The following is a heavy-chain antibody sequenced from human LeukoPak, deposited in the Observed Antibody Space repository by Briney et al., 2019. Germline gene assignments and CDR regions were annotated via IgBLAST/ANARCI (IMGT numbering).Heavy chain of an antibody. CDR2: IWYDGSNK. D-gene: IGHD6-19*01. Sequence: GGSLRLSCAASGFTFSSYGMHWVRQAPGKGLEWVAVIWYDGSNKYYADSVKGRFTISRDNSKNTLYLQTNSLRAEDTAVYYCARDWDSSGWGCFDYWGQGTLVTVSS. CDR1: GFTFSSYG. V-gene: IGHV3-33*01. CDR3: ARDWDSSGWGCFDY. J-gene: IGHJ4*02.